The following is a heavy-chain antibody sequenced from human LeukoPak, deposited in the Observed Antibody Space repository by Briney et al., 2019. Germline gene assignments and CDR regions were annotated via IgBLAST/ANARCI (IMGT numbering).Heavy chain of an antibody. CDR2: IGTAGDT. D-gene: IGHD1-26*01. CDR1: GFTFSSYD. CDR3: ARDSVVGVSDAFDI. Sequence: GGSLRLSCAASGFTFSSYDMHWVRQATGKGLEWVSAIGTAGDTYYPGSVKGRFTISRENAKNSLYLQMNSLRAEDTAVYYCARDSVVGVSDAFDIWGQGTMVTVSS. V-gene: IGHV3-13*01. J-gene: IGHJ3*02.